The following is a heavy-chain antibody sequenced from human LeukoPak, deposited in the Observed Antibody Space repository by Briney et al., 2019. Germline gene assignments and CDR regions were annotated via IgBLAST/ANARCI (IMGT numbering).Heavy chain of an antibody. Sequence: GGWLRLSCAASRFIFSSYEMNWVRQAPGKGLEWVSYISNSGSIRYYADSVKGRFTISRDNAKNSLYLQMNSLRAEDTAVYYCARGVVVGYYYYMDVWGKGTTVTISS. V-gene: IGHV3-48*03. CDR3: ARGVVVGYYYYMDV. CDR1: RFIFSSYE. J-gene: IGHJ6*03. CDR2: ISNSGSIR. D-gene: IGHD2-21*01.